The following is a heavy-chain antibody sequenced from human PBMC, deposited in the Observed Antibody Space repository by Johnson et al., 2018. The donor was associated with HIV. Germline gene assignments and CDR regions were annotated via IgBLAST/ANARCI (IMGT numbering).Heavy chain of an antibody. CDR1: GFTFSSYG. Sequence: VQLVESGGGVVQPGRSLRLSCAASGFTFSSYGMHWVRQAPGKGLEWAAVISYDGSDKYYADSVKGRFTISRDNSKNTLYLQMNSLRAEDTAVYYCAKDGGSYGGAFDIWGQGTMVTVSS. V-gene: IGHV3-30*18. CDR3: AKDGGSYGGAFDI. J-gene: IGHJ3*02. CDR2: ISYDGSDK. D-gene: IGHD1-26*01.